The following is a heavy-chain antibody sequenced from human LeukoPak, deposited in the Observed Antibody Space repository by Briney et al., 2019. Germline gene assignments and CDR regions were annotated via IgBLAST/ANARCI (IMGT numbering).Heavy chain of an antibody. Sequence: QTGGSLRLSCAASGFTFSNYWMHWVRQTPGKGLVWVSAISGSGGSTYYADSVKGRFTISRDNSKNTLYLQMNSLRAEDTAVYYCAKDRDSEFGELLDPFDYWGQGTLVTVSS. CDR2: ISGSGGST. D-gene: IGHD3-10*01. J-gene: IGHJ4*02. CDR3: AKDRDSEFGELLDPFDY. V-gene: IGHV3-23*01. CDR1: GFTFSNYW.